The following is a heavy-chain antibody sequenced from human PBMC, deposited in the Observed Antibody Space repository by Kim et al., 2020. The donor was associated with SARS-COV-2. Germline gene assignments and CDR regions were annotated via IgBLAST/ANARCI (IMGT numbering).Heavy chain of an antibody. V-gene: IGHV4-34*01. CDR3: ARGRVTMVRGAIYFDY. CDR1: GGSFSGYY. Sequence: SETLSLTCAVYGGSFSGYYWSWIRQPPGKGLEWIGEINHSGSTNYNPSLKSRVTISVDTSKNQFSLKLSSVTAADTAVYYCARGRVTMVRGAIYFDYWGQGTLVTVSS. D-gene: IGHD3-10*01. J-gene: IGHJ4*02. CDR2: INHSGST.